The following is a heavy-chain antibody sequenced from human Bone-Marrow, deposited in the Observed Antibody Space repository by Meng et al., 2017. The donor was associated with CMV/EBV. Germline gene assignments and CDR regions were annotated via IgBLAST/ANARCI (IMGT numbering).Heavy chain of an antibody. CDR3: AVPREALADNWFDP. CDR2: IYSSGSA. J-gene: IGHJ5*02. D-gene: IGHD5-24*01. V-gene: IGHV4-39*01. CDR1: GGSISSSSYY. Sequence: GSLRLSCTVSGGSISSSSYYWGWILQPPGKGLEWIGSIYSSGSAYYNPSLKRRVTITVDTSKNQLSLKLSSVTAADTAVYYCAVPREALADNWFDPWGQGTLVTVSS.